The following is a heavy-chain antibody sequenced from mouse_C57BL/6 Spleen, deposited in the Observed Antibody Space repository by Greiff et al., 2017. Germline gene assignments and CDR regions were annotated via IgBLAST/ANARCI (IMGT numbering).Heavy chain of an antibody. CDR2: IYPGSGST. D-gene: IGHD1-1*01. CDR1: GYTFTSYW. V-gene: IGHV1-55*01. CDR3: ARWHPVVASDY. J-gene: IGHJ2*01. Sequence: QVQLQHPGAELVKPGASVKMSCKASGYTFTSYWITWVKQRPGQGLEWIGDIYPGSGSTNYNEKFKSKATLTVDTSSSTAYMQLSSLTSEDSAVYYCARWHPVVASDYWGQGTTLTVSS.